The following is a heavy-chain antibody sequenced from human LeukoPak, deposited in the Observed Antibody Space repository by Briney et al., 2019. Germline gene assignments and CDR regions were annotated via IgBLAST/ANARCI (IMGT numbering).Heavy chain of an antibody. Sequence: GSSVKVSCKASGGTFNNHAISWVRQAPGQGLEWMGVIIPISVTANYAQKFQGRVTITADESTSTVYMELSSLTSEDTAVYYCARWAGESSSWYPALFDYWGQGTLVTVSS. D-gene: IGHD6-13*01. CDR3: ARWAGESSSWYPALFDY. J-gene: IGHJ4*02. CDR1: GGTFNNHA. CDR2: IIPISVTA. V-gene: IGHV1-69*13.